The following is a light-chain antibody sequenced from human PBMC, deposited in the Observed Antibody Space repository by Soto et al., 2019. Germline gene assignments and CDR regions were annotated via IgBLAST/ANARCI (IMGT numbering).Light chain of an antibody. CDR1: SSDVGGYNY. Sequence: QSVLTQPASVSGSPGQSITSCCTGTSSDVGGYNYVSWYQQPPGKAPKLMIYDVSNRPSGVSNRFSGSKSGNTASLTISGLQAEDEADYYCSSYTSSSIVFGNGTKVTVL. V-gene: IGLV2-14*01. J-gene: IGLJ1*01. CDR2: DVS. CDR3: SSYTSSSIV.